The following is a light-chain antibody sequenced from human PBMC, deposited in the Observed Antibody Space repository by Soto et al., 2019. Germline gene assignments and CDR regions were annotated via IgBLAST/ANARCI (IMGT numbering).Light chain of an antibody. CDR3: QQYGSSPLT. J-gene: IGKJ4*01. CDR2: GAS. CDR1: QSVSSSY. Sequence: EIVLTQSPGTLSLSPGERATLSCRASQSVSSSYLAWYQQKPGQAPRLLIYGASSRATGIPDRFSGSGSGTDFTLTIXRLEXXDFAVYYCQQYGSSPLTFGGGTKVEIK. V-gene: IGKV3-20*01.